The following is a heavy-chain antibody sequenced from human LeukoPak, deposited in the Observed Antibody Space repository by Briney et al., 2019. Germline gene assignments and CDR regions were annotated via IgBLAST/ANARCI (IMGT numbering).Heavy chain of an antibody. CDR3: ARGARAIAVAGL. D-gene: IGHD6-19*01. V-gene: IGHV4-61*02. Sequence: SETLSLTCSVSGVSIISDSYYWNCIRQPAGKGLGWIVRMYTSGTTNSNPSIKRRATISVDPTKNQFSLKLSSVTGADTAVYYCARGARAIAVAGLWGEGTLLTVP. CDR2: MYTSGTT. CDR1: GVSIISDSYY. J-gene: IGHJ4*02.